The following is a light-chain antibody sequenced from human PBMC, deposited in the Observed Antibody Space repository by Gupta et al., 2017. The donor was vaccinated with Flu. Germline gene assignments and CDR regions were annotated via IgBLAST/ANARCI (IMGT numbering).Light chain of an antibody. Sequence: VTISCSGSSSNIGSNTVTWYQQFPGTAPHLVIYSNNQRPSGVPDRFSGSKSGTSASLAISGLQSEDEADYFCAARDDSLDGPVFGGGNKLTVL. CDR2: SNN. CDR1: SSNIGSNT. CDR3: AARDDSLDGPV. J-gene: IGLJ2*01. V-gene: IGLV1-44*01.